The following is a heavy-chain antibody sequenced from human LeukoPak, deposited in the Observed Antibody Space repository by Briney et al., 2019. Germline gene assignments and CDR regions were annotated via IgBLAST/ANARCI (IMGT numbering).Heavy chain of an antibody. J-gene: IGHJ5*02. Sequence: SETLSLTCTVSGGSISSSSYYWGWIRQPPGKGLEWIGSIYYSGSTYYNPSLKSRVTISVDTSKNQFSLKLSPVTAADTAVYYCAGYDYVWGSYRSWGQGTLVTVSS. CDR2: IYYSGST. D-gene: IGHD3-16*02. CDR3: AGYDYVWGSYRS. CDR1: GGSISSSSYY. V-gene: IGHV4-39*01.